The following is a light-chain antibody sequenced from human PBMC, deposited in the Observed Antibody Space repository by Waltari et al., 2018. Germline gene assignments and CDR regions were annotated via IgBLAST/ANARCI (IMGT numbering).Light chain of an antibody. V-gene: IGKV3-20*01. Sequence: EIVLTQSPGTLSLSPGERATLSCRASQNVSGDYLAWYQQKPGPAPRLLIFDTSKRATGIPDRFSGSGSGTDFTVTISRLEPEDFAVYYCQQYGASPFTFGPGTKVDFK. CDR3: QQYGASPFT. CDR2: DTS. CDR1: QNVSGDY. J-gene: IGKJ3*01.